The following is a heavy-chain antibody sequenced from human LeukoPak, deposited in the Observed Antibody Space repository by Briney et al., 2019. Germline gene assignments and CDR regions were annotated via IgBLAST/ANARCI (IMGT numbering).Heavy chain of an antibody. V-gene: IGHV1-2*02. CDR1: GYTFTGYY. CDR2: INPNSGGT. J-gene: IGHJ4*02. CDR3: ARDPSGNPYFFDY. D-gene: IGHD3-3*01. Sequence: GASVKVSCKASGYTFTGYYMHWVRQAPGQGLEWMGWINPNSGGTNYAQKFQGRVTMTRDTSISTAYMELRSLRFDDTAVYYCARDPSGNPYFFDYWGQGTLVTVSS.